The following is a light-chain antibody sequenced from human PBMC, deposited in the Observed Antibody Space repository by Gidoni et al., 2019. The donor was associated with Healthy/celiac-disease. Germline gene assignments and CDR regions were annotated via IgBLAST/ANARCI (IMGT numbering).Light chain of an antibody. CDR3: QQSYSTPQT. V-gene: IGKV1-39*01. Sequence: DIQMTQSPSSLSASVGDRVTITCRASQSISSYLNWYQQKPGKAPKLLIYAASSLQSGVPSRFSGSGSGTDFTLTISSLQPEYFATYYCQQSYSTPQTFXQXTKVEIK. J-gene: IGKJ1*01. CDR2: AAS. CDR1: QSISSY.